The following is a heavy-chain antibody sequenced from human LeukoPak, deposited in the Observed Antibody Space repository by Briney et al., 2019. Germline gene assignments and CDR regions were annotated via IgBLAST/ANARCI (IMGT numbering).Heavy chain of an antibody. V-gene: IGHV1-18*01. Sequence: ASVKVSCKASGYTFTSYGISWVRQAPGQGLEWMGWISAYNGNTNYAQKLQGRVTMTTDTSTSTAYMELRSLRSDDTAVYYCARVVPVDSGSCCYYYMDVWGKGTTVTVSS. CDR2: ISAYNGNT. D-gene: IGHD6-13*01. J-gene: IGHJ6*03. CDR3: ARVVPVDSGSCCYYYMDV. CDR1: GYTFTSYG.